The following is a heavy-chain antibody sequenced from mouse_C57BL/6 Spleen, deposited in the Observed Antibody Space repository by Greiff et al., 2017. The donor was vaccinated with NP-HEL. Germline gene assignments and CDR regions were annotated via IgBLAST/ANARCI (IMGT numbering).Heavy chain of an antibody. CDR2: IDPSDSYT. J-gene: IGHJ4*01. CDR1: GYTFTSYW. Sequence: QVQLKQPGAELVMPGASVKLSCKASGYTFTSYWMHWVKQRPGQGLEWIGEIDPSDSYTNYNQKFKGKSTLTVDKSSSTAYMQLSSLTSEDSAVYYCARRPTVVATDYAMDYWGQGTSVTVSS. V-gene: IGHV1-69*01. D-gene: IGHD1-1*01. CDR3: ARRPTVVATDYAMDY.